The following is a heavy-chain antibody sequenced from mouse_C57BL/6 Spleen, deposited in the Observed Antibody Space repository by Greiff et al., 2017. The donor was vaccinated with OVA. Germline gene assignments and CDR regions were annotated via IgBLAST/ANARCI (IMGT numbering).Heavy chain of an antibody. J-gene: IGHJ3*01. D-gene: IGHD2-1*01. Sequence: EVKVVESGPELVKPGASVKMSCKASGYTFTDYNMHWVKQSHGKSLEWIGYINPNNGGTSYNQKFKGKATLTVNKSSSTAYMELRSLTSEDSAVYYCARKDGNYVWFAYWGQGTLVTVSA. V-gene: IGHV1-22*01. CDR1: GYTFTDYN. CDR2: INPNNGGT. CDR3: ARKDGNYVWFAY.